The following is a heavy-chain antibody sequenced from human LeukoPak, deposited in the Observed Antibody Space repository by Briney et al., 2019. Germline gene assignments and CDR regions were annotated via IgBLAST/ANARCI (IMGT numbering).Heavy chain of an antibody. V-gene: IGHV4-38-2*02. D-gene: IGHD2-2*01. CDR1: GYSISSGYY. CDR2: IYHSGST. Sequence: SETLSLTCTVSGYSISSGYYWGWIRQPPGEGLEWIGSIYHSGSTYYNPSLKSRVTISVDTSKNQFSLKLSSVTAADTAVYYCARDQSRAGSTSCFRYWGQGTLVTVSS. J-gene: IGHJ4*02. CDR3: ARDQSRAGSTSCFRY.